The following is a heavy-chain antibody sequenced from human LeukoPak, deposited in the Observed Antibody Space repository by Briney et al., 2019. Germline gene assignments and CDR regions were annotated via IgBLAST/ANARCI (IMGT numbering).Heavy chain of an antibody. CDR3: ARAGGDSSGYYHYYYYYGMDV. Sequence: PGGSLRLSCAASGFTFSSYAMHWVRQAPGKGLEWVAVISYDGSNKYYADSVKGRFTISRDNSKNTLYLQMNSLRAEDTAVYYCARAGGDSSGYYHYYYYYGMDVWGQGTTVTVSS. J-gene: IGHJ6*02. D-gene: IGHD3-22*01. CDR1: GFTFSSYA. V-gene: IGHV3-30*04. CDR2: ISYDGSNK.